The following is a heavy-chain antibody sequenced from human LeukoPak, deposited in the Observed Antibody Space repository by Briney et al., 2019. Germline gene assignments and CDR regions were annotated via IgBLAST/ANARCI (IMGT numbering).Heavy chain of an antibody. CDR3: ARFSAHQLRSGYYYYMDV. CDR2: IYYTGST. V-gene: IGHV4-59*01. J-gene: IGHJ6*03. Sequence: SETLSLTCTVSGGSIRSYYWSWVRQPPGKGLEYTGHIYYTGSTDYNPSLKSRVTMSLDTSKNQFSLKLSSVTAADTAVYSCARFSAHQLRSGYYYYMDVWGKGTTVTVSS. CDR1: GGSIRSYY. D-gene: IGHD2-2*01.